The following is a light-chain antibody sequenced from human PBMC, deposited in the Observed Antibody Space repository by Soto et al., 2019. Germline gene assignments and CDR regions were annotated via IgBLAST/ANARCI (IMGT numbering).Light chain of an antibody. CDR1: QSVSSSY. CDR2: DAS. J-gene: IGKJ2*01. CDR3: QQYGSSPYT. V-gene: IGKV3D-20*01. Sequence: EIVLTQSPATLSLSPGERATLSCAASQSVSSSYLAWYQQKPGLAPRLLIYDASSRATGIPDRFSGSGSGTDFTLTISRLEREEFAVYYCQQYGSSPYTFGQGTKLEIK.